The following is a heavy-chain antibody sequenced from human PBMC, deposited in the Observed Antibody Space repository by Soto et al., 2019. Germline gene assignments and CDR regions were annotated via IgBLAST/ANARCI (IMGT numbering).Heavy chain of an antibody. CDR1: GYTFTSYG. D-gene: IGHD2-15*01. V-gene: IGHV1-18*01. CDR2: ISAYNGNT. Sequence: QVQLVQSGAEVKKPGASVKVSCKASGYTFTSYGISWVRQAPGQGLEWMGWISAYNGNTNYAQKLQGRDTMTTDTSTSTAYMELRSLRSDDTAVYYCARVLMGGYCSGGSCNDAFDIWGQGTMVTVSS. J-gene: IGHJ3*02. CDR3: ARVLMGGYCSGGSCNDAFDI.